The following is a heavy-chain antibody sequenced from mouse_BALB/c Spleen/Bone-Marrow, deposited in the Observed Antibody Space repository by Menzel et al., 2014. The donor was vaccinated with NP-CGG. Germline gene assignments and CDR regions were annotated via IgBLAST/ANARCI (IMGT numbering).Heavy chain of an antibody. CDR3: AKGGNYRYDFDY. CDR2: INPYNDGT. Sequence: VQLQQSGPELVKPGASVKMSCKASGYTFTSYVMHWVKQKPGQGLEWIGYINPYNDGTKYNEKFKGMATLTSDRSSSTAYMELSSLTTEDSAVYYCAKGGNYRYDFDYWGQGTTLTVSS. J-gene: IGHJ2*01. D-gene: IGHD2-14*01. CDR1: GYTFTSYV. V-gene: IGHV1-14*01.